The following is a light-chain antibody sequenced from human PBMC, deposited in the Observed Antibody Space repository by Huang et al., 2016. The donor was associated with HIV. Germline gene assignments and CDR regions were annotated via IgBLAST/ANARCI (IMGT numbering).Light chain of an antibody. CDR2: GAS. CDR1: QNVSSNF. V-gene: IGKV3-20*01. CDR3: QQYVTSPLT. J-gene: IGKJ4*01. Sequence: IVLTQSPGPLSLSPGERAALSCRASQNVSSNFLAWYQQRSGQAPRLLIYGASSRAFGVPDRFSGSGSGTDFILTISKLEPGDSAVYYCQQYVTSPLTFGGGTKV.